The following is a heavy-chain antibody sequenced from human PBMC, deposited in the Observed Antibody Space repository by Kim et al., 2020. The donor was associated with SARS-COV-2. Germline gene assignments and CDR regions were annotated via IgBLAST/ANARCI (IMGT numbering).Heavy chain of an antibody. CDR1: GYTFTNYW. CDR3: ARLGDCSAGTCYYFEY. Sequence: GESLKISCKGSGYTFTNYWIGWVRQMPGKGLEWMGIIYPSDSDTKYSPSFQGQVTISADKSISAAYLQWSSLKASDTAIYYCARLGDCSAGTCYYFEYWGLRALVAVSS. CDR2: IYPSDSDT. J-gene: IGHJ4*02. V-gene: IGHV5-51*01. D-gene: IGHD2-15*01.